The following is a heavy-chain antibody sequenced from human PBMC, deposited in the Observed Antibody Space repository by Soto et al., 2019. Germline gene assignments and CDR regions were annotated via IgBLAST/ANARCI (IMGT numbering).Heavy chain of an antibody. Sequence: SETLSLTCAVSGGSISSGGYSWSWIRQPPGRGLEWIGYIYHSGSTYYNPSLKSRVTISVDRSKNQFSLKLSSVTAADTAVYYCARGDTFGGVIVDYWGQGTLVTVSS. CDR1: GGSISSGGYS. J-gene: IGHJ4*02. CDR2: IYHSGST. CDR3: ARGDTFGGVIVDY. D-gene: IGHD3-16*02. V-gene: IGHV4-30-2*01.